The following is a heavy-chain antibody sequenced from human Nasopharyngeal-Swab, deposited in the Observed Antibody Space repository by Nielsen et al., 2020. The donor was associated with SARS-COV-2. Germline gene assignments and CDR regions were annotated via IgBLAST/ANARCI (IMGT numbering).Heavy chain of an antibody. J-gene: IGHJ6*02. V-gene: IGHV1-46*01. Sequence: ASVKVSCKASGYTFTRQYIHWVRQAPGQGLEWMGIINPGGGSTRYAQNFQGRVTMTRDTSTSTVYMEVSSLRSEGTAVYYCARDDCITDSCSSGYYNYGMDVWGQGTTVTVSS. D-gene: IGHD2-15*01. CDR2: INPGGGST. CDR3: ARDDCITDSCSSGYYNYGMDV. CDR1: GYTFTRQY.